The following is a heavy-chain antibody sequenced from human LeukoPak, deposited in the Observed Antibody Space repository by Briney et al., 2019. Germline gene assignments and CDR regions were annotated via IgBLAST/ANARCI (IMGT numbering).Heavy chain of an antibody. Sequence: PGGSLRLSCAASGFTFSSYAMSWVRQAPGKGLEWVSAISGSASNTYYADSVKGRFTISRDNSRNTLYLQMNSLRAEDTAVYYCARDGAVAGYFDYWGQGTLVTVSS. D-gene: IGHD6-19*01. CDR2: ISGSASNT. V-gene: IGHV3-23*01. J-gene: IGHJ4*02. CDR3: ARDGAVAGYFDY. CDR1: GFTFSSYA.